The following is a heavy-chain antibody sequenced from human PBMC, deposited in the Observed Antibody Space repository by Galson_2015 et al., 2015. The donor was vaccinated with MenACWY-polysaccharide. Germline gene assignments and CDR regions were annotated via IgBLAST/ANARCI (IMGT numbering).Heavy chain of an antibody. CDR1: GFSFRSYG. D-gene: IGHD2-15*01. V-gene: IGHV3-30*18. J-gene: IGHJ4*02. CDR3: AKGAADSDY. CDR2: MSYDGSNK. Sequence: SLRLSCAASGFSFRSYGMHWVHQAPGKGLEWVAVMSYDGSNKYYIDSVKGRFTISKDNSKNTLYLQMDSLRIEDTAVYYCAKGAADSDYWGQGTLVTVSS.